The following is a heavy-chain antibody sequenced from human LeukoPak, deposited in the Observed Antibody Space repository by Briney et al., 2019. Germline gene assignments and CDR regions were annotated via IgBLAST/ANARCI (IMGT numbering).Heavy chain of an antibody. Sequence: GGSLRLSCAASGFAFSNYGINWVRQAPGKGLEWVSGITGSGVTTYYADSVKGRFTISRDNAKNSLYLQVNSLTAEDTAVYYCARAGVDTSGYYYQGFDYWGQGTLVTVSS. J-gene: IGHJ4*02. V-gene: IGHV3-23*01. CDR1: GFAFSNYG. CDR2: ITGSGVTT. D-gene: IGHD3-3*01. CDR3: ARAGVDTSGYYYQGFDY.